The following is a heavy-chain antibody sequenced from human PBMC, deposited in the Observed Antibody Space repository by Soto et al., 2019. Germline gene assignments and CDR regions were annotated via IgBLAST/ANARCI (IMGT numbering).Heavy chain of an antibody. Sequence: GASVKVSCKASGYTFTSYGISWVRQAPGQGLEWMGWISAYNGNTNYAQKLQGRVTMTTDTSTSTAYMELRSLRSDDTAVYYCARDPSVRSFEYYYGMDVWGQGTTVTVSS. CDR1: GYTFTSYG. CDR2: ISAYNGNT. V-gene: IGHV1-18*01. CDR3: ARDPSVRSFEYYYGMDV. J-gene: IGHJ6*02. D-gene: IGHD3-10*01.